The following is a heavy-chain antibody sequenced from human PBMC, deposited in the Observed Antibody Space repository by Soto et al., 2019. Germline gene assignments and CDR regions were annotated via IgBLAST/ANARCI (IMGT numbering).Heavy chain of an antibody. CDR1: GYTFTSYG. D-gene: IGHD2-15*01. J-gene: IGHJ5*02. CDR2: ISAYNGNT. CDR3: ARVYCSGGSCYLANWFDP. Sequence: VASVKVSCKASGYTFTSYGISWVRQAPGQGLEWMGWISAYNGNTNYAQKLQGRVTMTTDTSTSTAYMELRSLRSDDTAVYYCARVYCSGGSCYLANWFDPWGQGTLVTVSS. V-gene: IGHV1-18*01.